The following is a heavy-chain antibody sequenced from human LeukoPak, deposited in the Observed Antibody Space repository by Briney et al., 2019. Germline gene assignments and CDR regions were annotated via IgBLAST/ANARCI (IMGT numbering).Heavy chain of an antibody. CDR1: GFTFSSYG. CDR2: TSASGGST. CDR3: AKRSDYGGNWNYFDY. V-gene: IGHV3-23*01. J-gene: IGHJ4*02. Sequence: PGGSLRLSCAASGFTFSSYGMNWVRQAPGKGLEWVSATSASGGSTFYADSVKGRFTISRDNSKNTLYLQINSLRAEDTAVYYCAKRSDYGGNWNYFDYWGQGTLVTVSS. D-gene: IGHD4-23*01.